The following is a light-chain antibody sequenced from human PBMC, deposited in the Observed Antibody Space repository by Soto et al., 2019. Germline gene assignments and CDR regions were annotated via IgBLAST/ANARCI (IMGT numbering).Light chain of an antibody. V-gene: IGKV3-15*01. CDR1: QSVSSN. Sequence: EIVMTQSPATLSVSPGERATLSCRASQSVSSNLGWYQQKPGQAPRLLIYGASTRATGIPARFSGSGSGTEVTLTISSLQSKDFVVYYCQQYNNWPRTFGQATKVEIK. CDR2: GAS. J-gene: IGKJ1*01. CDR3: QQYNNWPRT.